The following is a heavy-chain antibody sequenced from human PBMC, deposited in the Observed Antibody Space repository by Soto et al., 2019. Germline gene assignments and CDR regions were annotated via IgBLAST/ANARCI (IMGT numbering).Heavy chain of an antibody. CDR3: ARHYDFWSGYSYYYYGMDV. J-gene: IGHJ6*02. Sequence: QVQLVQSGAEVKKPGSSVKVSCKASGGTFSSYAISWVRQAPGQGLEWMGGIIPIFGTANYAQKFQGRVTITADDSTSTAYMELSSLRSEDTAVYYCARHYDFWSGYSYYYYGMDVWGQGTTVTVSS. CDR1: GGTFSSYA. D-gene: IGHD3-3*01. V-gene: IGHV1-69*01. CDR2: IIPIFGTA.